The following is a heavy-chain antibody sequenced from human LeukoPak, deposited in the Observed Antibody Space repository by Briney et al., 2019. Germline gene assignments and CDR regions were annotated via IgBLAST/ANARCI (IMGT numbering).Heavy chain of an antibody. CDR2: ISAYNGNT. Sequence: GASVTVSCKASGYTFTSYGISWVRQAPGQGLEWMGWISAYNGNTNYAQKLQGRVTMTTDTSTSTAYMELRSLRSDDTAVYYCARARIAAAGTDFDYWGQGTLVTVSS. V-gene: IGHV1-18*01. J-gene: IGHJ4*02. CDR3: ARARIAAAGTDFDY. D-gene: IGHD6-13*01. CDR1: GYTFTSYG.